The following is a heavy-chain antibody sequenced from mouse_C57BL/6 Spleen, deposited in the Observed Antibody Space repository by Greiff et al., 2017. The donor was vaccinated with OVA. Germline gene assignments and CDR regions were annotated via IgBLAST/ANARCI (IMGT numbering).Heavy chain of an antibody. Sequence: VQLKQSGPELVKPGASVKISCKASGYSFTGYYMNWVKQSPEKSLEWIGEINPGTGGTTYNQKFKAKATLTVDKSSSTAYTQLKSLTSEDSAVYDCARTYDGYYLYAMDYWGQGTSVTVSS. V-gene: IGHV1-42*01. CDR1: GYSFTGYY. J-gene: IGHJ4*01. CDR3: ARTYDGYYLYAMDY. CDR2: INPGTGGT. D-gene: IGHD2-3*01.